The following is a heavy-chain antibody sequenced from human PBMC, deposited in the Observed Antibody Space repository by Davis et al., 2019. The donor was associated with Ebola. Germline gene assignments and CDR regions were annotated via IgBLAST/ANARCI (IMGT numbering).Heavy chain of an antibody. J-gene: IGHJ4*02. Sequence: GGSLRLSCAASGFTFSSYWMHWVRQAPGKGLEWVSVIYSGGSTYYADSVKGRFTISRDNSKNTLYLQMNSLRAEDTAVYYCAKNNWNDFIMLDYWGQGTLVTVSS. D-gene: IGHD1-1*01. CDR3: AKNNWNDFIMLDY. CDR1: GFTFSSYW. V-gene: IGHV3-53*01. CDR2: IYSGGST.